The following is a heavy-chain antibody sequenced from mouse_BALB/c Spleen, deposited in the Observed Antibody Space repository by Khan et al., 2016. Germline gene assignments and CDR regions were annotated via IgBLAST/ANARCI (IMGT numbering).Heavy chain of an antibody. Sequence: EVKLLESGGGLVQPGGSLKLSCAASGFDFSRYWMSWVRQAPGKGREWIGEINPDSSKINYTPSLQDKFIISRDNAKNTLYLQMRKVISDDTALYYCARRGYHFSMDNWGPGTSVTVSS. D-gene: IGHD2-2*01. J-gene: IGHJ4*01. V-gene: IGHV4-1*02. CDR2: INPDSSKI. CDR1: GFDFSRYW. CDR3: ARRGYHFSMDN.